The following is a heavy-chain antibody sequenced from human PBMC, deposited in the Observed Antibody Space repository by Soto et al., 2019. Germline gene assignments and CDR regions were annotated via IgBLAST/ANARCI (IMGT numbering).Heavy chain of an antibody. CDR2: ISGSAINT. CDR1: GFTFSNYA. CDR3: AKGQGYYYQASGYPVDF. D-gene: IGHD3-10*01. J-gene: IGHJ4*02. V-gene: IGHV3-23*01. Sequence: GGSLRLSCVASGFTFSNYAMSWFRQAPGKGLEWVSAISGSAINTYYADSVRGRFTISRDNSKNTLYLQMNHLRAEDTAVYSCAKGQGYYYQASGYPVDFCGQGSLVTVS.